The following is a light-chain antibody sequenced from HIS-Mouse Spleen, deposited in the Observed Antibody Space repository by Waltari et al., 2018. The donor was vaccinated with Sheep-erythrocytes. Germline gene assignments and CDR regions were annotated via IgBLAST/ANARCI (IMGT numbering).Light chain of an antibody. CDR3: MQGTHWPPYT. J-gene: IGKJ2*01. CDR2: KVS. Sequence: DVVMTQSPLSLPVTLGQPASLHCRSSQSLVHSAGHTYLNWFQQRPGQSPRRLIYKVSNRDSGVPDRFSGSGSGTDFTLKISRVEAEDVGVYYCMQGTHWPPYTFGQGTKLEIK. CDR1: QSLVHSAGHTY. V-gene: IGKV2-30*02.